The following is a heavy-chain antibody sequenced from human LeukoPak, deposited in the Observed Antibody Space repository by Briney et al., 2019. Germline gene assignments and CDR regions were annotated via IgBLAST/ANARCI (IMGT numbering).Heavy chain of an antibody. D-gene: IGHD5-18*01. J-gene: IGHJ4*02. Sequence: SGGSLRLSRAASGFTFSSNWMYWVRQAPGKGLVWVSRINSDETSTSYADSVKGRFTISRDNAKSTLYLQMNSLRAEDTAVYYCARGGGYSYGYVDYWGQGTLVTVSS. V-gene: IGHV3-74*01. CDR2: INSDETST. CDR3: ARGGGYSYGYVDY. CDR1: GFTFSSNW.